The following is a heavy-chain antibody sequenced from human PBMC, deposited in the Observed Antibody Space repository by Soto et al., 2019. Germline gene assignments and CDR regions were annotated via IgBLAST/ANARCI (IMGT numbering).Heavy chain of an antibody. J-gene: IGHJ3*02. CDR1: GYTFTGYY. V-gene: IGHV1-2*04. Sequence: ASVKVSCKASGYTFTGYYMHWVRQAPGQGLEWMGWINPNSGGTNYAQKFQGWVTMTRDTSISTAYMELSRLRSDYTAVYYCARDQLGNALLFDIWGQGTMVTVSS. D-gene: IGHD7-27*01. CDR2: INPNSGGT. CDR3: ARDQLGNALLFDI.